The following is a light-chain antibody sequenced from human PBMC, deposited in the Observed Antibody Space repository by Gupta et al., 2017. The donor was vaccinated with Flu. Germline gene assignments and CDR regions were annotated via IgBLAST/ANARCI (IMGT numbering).Light chain of an antibody. J-gene: IGKJ1*01. CDR2: NAS. V-gene: IGKV1-39*01. Sequence: DTQMTRSPSSLSASVGDRVTITCRASQSINTYLNWYQQKPGKAHNLLIQNASSLETGVPSRFSGSGSGTDFSLSISSLQRDDFATYYCQQTYNIPPWTFGQGTKVEFK. CDR1: QSINTY. CDR3: QQTYNIPPWT.